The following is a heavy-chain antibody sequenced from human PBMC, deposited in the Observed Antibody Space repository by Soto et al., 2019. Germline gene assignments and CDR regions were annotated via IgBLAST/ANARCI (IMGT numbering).Heavy chain of an antibody. V-gene: IGHV3-23*01. CDR3: AKDLDYSNYYYYGMDV. CDR2: ISGSGGST. Sequence: PGGSLRLSCAASGFTFSSYAMSWVRQAPGKGLGWVSAISGSGGSTYYADSVKGRFTISRDNSKNTLYLQMNSLRAEDTAVYYCAKDLDYSNYYYYGMDVWGQGTTVTVSS. D-gene: IGHD4-4*01. CDR1: GFTFSSYA. J-gene: IGHJ6*02.